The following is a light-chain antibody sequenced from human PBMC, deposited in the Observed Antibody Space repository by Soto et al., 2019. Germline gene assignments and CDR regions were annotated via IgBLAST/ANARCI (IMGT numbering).Light chain of an antibody. CDR1: QTISSW. V-gene: IGKV1-5*01. Sequence: DIQMTQSPSTLSGSVGDRVTITCRASQTISSWLAWYQQKPGKAPKLLIYDASNLERGVPSRFSGSGSGTDFSLTVDSLQPEDTATYYCQQYDHPPYTFGQGT. CDR2: DAS. CDR3: QQYDHPPYT. J-gene: IGKJ2*01.